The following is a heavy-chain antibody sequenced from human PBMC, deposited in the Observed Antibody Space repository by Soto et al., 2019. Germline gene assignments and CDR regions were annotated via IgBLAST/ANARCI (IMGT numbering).Heavy chain of an antibody. J-gene: IGHJ4*02. V-gene: IGHV1-69*06. CDR3: ARAQVGAHPHFAY. CDR2: IIPIFGTA. CDR1: GGTFSSYA. D-gene: IGHD1-26*01. Sequence: QVQLVQSGAEVKKPGSSVKVSCTASGGTFSSYAISWVRQAPGQGLKWMGGIIPIFGTANYAQKFQGIVKITADKSPSTAYMELSSLRSEDTAVYYCARAQVGAHPHFAYWGQGPLATVSS.